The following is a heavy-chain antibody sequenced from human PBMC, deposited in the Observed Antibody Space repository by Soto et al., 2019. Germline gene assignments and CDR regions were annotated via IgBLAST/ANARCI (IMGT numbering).Heavy chain of an antibody. CDR2: INHSGST. V-gene: IGHV4-34*01. J-gene: IGHJ6*02. CDR1: GRSFSGYY. D-gene: IGHD2-15*01. CDR3: ARGRYCSGGSCLGYYYYGMDV. Sequence: SETLSLTCYVYGRSFSGYYWRWIRQPPGDGLEWIGEINHSGSTNYNPSLKSRVTISVDTSKNQFSLKLSSVTAADTAVYYCARGRYCSGGSCLGYYYYGMDVWGQGTTVT.